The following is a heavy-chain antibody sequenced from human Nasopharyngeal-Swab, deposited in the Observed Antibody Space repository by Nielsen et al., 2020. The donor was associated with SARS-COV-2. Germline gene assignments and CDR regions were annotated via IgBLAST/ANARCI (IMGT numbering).Heavy chain of an antibody. CDR3: ARAGRVGDAYTGLDV. V-gene: IGHV4-34*01. CDR2: INHHERT. CDR1: GGSFNGFY. Sequence: GSLRLSCSVSGGSFNGFYWNWIRQPPGKGLEWIGEINHHERTNYNPSLKSRVTMSVDTSTNQVSLKLNSLTATDTAVYYCARAGRVGDAYTGLDVWGQGTTVTVSS. D-gene: IGHD5-24*01. J-gene: IGHJ6*02.